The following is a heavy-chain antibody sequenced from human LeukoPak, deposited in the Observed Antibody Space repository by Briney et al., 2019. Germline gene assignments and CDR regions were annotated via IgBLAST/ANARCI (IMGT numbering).Heavy chain of an antibody. CDR3: ARVFTPYYYDSSGYNAYDY. J-gene: IGHJ4*02. Sequence: ASVKVSCKASGGTFSSYAISWVRQAPGQGLEWMGWISAYNGNTNYAQKLQGRVTMTTDTSTSTAYMELRSLRSDDTAVYYCARVFTPYYYDSSGYNAYDYWGQGTLVTVSS. CDR2: ISAYNGNT. CDR1: GGTFSSYA. V-gene: IGHV1-18*01. D-gene: IGHD3-22*01.